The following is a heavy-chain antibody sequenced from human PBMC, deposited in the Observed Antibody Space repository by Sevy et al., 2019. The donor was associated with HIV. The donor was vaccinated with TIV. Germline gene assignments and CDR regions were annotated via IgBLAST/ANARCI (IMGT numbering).Heavy chain of an antibody. CDR2: ISSSSDSSRTL. J-gene: IGHJ4*01. CDR3: AWPDLSGWYFDF. CDR1: GFTLSSYS. D-gene: IGHD6-19*01. V-gene: IGHV3-48*01. Sequence: GGSLRLSCVASGFTLSSYSMNWVRQAPGKGLEWVSYISSSSDSSRTLYYADSVKGRFSISRDNAKNSVHLQMTSLRVEDTAVYYCAWPDLSGWYFDFWGHGTLVTVSS.